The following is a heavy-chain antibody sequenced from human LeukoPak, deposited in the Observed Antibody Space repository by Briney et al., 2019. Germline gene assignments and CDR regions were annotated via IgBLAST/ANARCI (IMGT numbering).Heavy chain of an antibody. CDR2: IYGGGDT. CDR3: AKESGYCHY. V-gene: IGHV3-53*01. D-gene: IGHD3-3*01. J-gene: IGHJ4*02. Sequence: PGGSLRLSCAASGFSVNNNYVNWVRQAPGKGLEWGSIIYGGGDTSYADSVKGRFTISRDNSKNTVYLQMNSLRAEDTALYYCAKESGYCHYWGQGTQVTVSS. CDR1: GFSVNNNY.